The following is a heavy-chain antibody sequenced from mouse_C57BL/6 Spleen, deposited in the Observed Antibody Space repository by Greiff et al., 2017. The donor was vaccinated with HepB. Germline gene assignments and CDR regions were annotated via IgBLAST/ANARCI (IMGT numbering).Heavy chain of an antibody. J-gene: IGHJ1*03. V-gene: IGHV1-9*01. D-gene: IGHD1-1*01. Sequence: QVQLQQSGAELMKPGASVKLSCKATGYTFTGYWIEWVKQRPGHGLEWIGEILPGSGSTNYNEKFKGKATFTADTSSTTAYMQLSSLTTEDSAIYDCARSGGTVVARRLYFDVWGTGTPVTVSS. CDR3: ARSGGTVVARRLYFDV. CDR1: GYTFTGYW. CDR2: ILPGSGST.